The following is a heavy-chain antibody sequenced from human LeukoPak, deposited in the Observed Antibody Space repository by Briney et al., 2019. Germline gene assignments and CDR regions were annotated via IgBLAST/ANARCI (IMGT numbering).Heavy chain of an antibody. V-gene: IGHV3-33*01. J-gene: IGHJ6*02. D-gene: IGHD3-3*01. CDR2: IWYGGSNK. Sequence: GGSLRLSCAASGFTFSSYGMHWVRQAPGKGLEWVAVIWYGGSNKYYADSVKGRFTISRDNSKNTLYLQMNSLRAEDTAVYYCARRHHDFWSGYYSYGMDVWGQGTTVTVSS. CDR3: ARRHHDFWSGYYSYGMDV. CDR1: GFTFSSYG.